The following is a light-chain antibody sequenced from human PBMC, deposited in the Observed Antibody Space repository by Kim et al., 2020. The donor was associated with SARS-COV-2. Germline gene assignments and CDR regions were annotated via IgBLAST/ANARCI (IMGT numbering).Light chain of an antibody. CDR3: QQRSNRPPLT. V-gene: IGKV3-11*01. J-gene: IGKJ4*01. CDR2: DAS. Sequence: SPWERATLSCRASQSVSSYLAWYQQKPGQAPRLLIYDASNRATGIPARFSGSGSGTDFTLTISSLEPEDFAVYYCQQRSNRPPLTFGGGTKVDIK. CDR1: QSVSSY.